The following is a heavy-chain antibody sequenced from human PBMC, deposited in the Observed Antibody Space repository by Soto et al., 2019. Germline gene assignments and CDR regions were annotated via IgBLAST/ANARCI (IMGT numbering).Heavy chain of an antibody. V-gene: IGHV1-18*01. J-gene: IGHJ5*02. D-gene: IGHD3-16*02. CDR1: GYSFSSYG. CDR3: ARDSNGRSLGEVSLNNWFDP. Sequence: ASVKVSCKASGYSFSSYGITWVRQAPGQGLEWMGRIIPNNDKTKYAQKLQGRVTITADKSTSTAYMEMSSLRSEDTAVYYCARDSNGRSLGEVSLNNWFDPWGRG. CDR2: IIPNNDKT.